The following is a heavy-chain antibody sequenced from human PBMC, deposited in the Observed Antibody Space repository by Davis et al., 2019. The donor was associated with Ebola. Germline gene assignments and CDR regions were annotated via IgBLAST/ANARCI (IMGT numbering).Heavy chain of an antibody. D-gene: IGHD1-26*01. J-gene: IGHJ6*03. CDR1: GFSFTDRA. CDR3: TRDGRPGVYYYYTDV. V-gene: IGHV3-23*01. CDR2: ISGSGSST. Sequence: GESLKISCAASGFSFTDRAMSWVRQTPEKGLEWVAAISGSGSSTYYADSGKGRFIVSRDNSENTLYLQMNSLRAEDTALYYCTRDGRPGVYYYYTDVWGKGTAVTVSS.